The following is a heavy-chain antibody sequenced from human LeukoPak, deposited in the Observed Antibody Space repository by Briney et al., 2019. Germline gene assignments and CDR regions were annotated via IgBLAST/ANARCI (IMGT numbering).Heavy chain of an antibody. Sequence: ASVTVSCKASGYTFTSHGISWVRQAPGQGLEWMGWISSNNGNTKYAQKFQGRVTMTTETSTSTAYMELRSLRSDDTAVYYCARDEGGPVNYRGQGTLVTVSS. CDR3: ARDEGGPVNY. CDR1: GYTFTSHG. V-gene: IGHV1-18*01. D-gene: IGHD3-16*01. CDR2: ISSNNGNT. J-gene: IGHJ4*02.